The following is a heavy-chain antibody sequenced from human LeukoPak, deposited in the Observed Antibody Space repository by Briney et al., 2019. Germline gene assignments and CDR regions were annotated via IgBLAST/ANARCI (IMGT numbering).Heavy chain of an antibody. CDR2: INHSGST. CDR3: ARGPGVVVVASSRRYYMDV. D-gene: IGHD2-15*01. Sequence: SSETLSLTCAVYGGSFSGYYWSWIRQPPGKGLEWIGEINHSGSTNYNPSLKSRVTISVDTSKNQFSLKLSSVTAADTAVYYCARGPGVVVVASSRRYYMDVWGKGTTVTVSS. V-gene: IGHV4-34*01. CDR1: GGSFSGYY. J-gene: IGHJ6*03.